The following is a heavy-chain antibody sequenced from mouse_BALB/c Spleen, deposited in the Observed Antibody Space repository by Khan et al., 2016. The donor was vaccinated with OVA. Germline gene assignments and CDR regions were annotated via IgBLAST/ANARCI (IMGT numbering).Heavy chain of an antibody. J-gene: IGHJ3*01. V-gene: IGHV1S137*01. CDR3: GRGGGGDRFVY. CDR2: ISTYYGDA. CDR1: GYRFTDFT. Sequence: QIQLVQSGAELVRPGVSVKISCKGSGYRFTDFTIHWVKQSHAKSLEWIGVISTYYGDADYNQKFKGKATMTVDKSSSPAYMELARLTSEDSAVLCGGRGGGGDRFVYWGQGTLVTGSA.